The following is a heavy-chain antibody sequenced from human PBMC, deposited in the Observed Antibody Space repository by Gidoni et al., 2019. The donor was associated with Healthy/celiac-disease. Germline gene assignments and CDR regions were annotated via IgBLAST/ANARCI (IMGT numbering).Heavy chain of an antibody. V-gene: IGHV3-74*01. D-gene: IGHD6-19*01. Sequence: DVQLVESGGGLVQPGGSLRLSCAASGFTFRSYWMHWVRQAPGKGLVWVSRINSDGSSTSYADSVKGRFTISRDNAKNTLYLQMNSLRAEDTAVYYCARVRSGWYPRSKYFDYWGQGTLVTVSS. CDR2: INSDGSST. CDR1: GFTFRSYW. CDR3: ARVRSGWYPRSKYFDY. J-gene: IGHJ4*02.